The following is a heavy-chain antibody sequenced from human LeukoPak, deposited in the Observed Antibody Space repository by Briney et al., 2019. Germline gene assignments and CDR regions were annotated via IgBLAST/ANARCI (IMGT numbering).Heavy chain of an antibody. CDR1: GYTFTSYY. Sequence: ASVKVSCKASGYTFTSYYMHWVRQAPGQGLEWMGIINPNGGSTSYAQEFQGRVTITRDTSASTAYMELSSLRSEDMAVYYCARGWELALPFDYWGQGTLVTVSS. CDR2: INPNGGST. CDR3: ARGWELALPFDY. V-gene: IGHV1-46*01. J-gene: IGHJ4*02. D-gene: IGHD1-26*01.